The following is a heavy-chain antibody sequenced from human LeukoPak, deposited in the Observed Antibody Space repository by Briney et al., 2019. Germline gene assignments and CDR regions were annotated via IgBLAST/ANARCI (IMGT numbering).Heavy chain of an antibody. CDR1: GGSISSSSYY. V-gene: IGHV4-39*07. Sequence: SETLSLTCTVSGGSISSSSYYWGWIRQPPGKGLEWIGSVYYSGTTYYNPSLKSRVTISVVTSKNQISLKLSSVTAADTAVYYCARVQAAAGYFDYWGQGTLVTVSS. CDR3: ARVQAAAGYFDY. D-gene: IGHD6-13*01. J-gene: IGHJ4*02. CDR2: VYYSGTT.